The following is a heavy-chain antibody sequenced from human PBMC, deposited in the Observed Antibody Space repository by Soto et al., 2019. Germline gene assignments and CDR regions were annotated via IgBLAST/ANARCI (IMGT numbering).Heavy chain of an antibody. CDR1: GVSINTGGYS. Sequence: QVQLQESGPGLAKPSQTLSLTCAVSGVSINTGGYSWNWIRQSPGKALEWMGHIYQSGSTYYKPSLKGRITISVDMSNNDFSLEVTSVTPADTAVYFCARGDYNDYFDFWGQGALVTVSS. D-gene: IGHD4-4*01. CDR2: IYQSGST. V-gene: IGHV4-30-2*06. J-gene: IGHJ4*02. CDR3: ARGDYNDYFDF.